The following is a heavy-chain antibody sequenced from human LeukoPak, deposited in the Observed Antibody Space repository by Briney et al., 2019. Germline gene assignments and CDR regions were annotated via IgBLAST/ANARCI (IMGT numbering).Heavy chain of an antibody. J-gene: IGHJ4*02. D-gene: IGHD4-17*01. CDR2: VRPGDSAR. CDR1: GFTFSSYP. Sequence: GGSLRLSCAAFGFTFSSYPMNWVRQAPGKGLEWVSNVRPGDSARFYADPVRGRFTISRDDAKNSLYLQMNSLRDEDTAVYYCATDSHYAFDFWGLGTLVTVSS. CDR3: ATDSHYAFDF. V-gene: IGHV3-48*02.